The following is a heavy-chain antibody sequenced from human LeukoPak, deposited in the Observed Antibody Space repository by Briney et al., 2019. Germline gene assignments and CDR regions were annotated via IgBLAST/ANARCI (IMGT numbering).Heavy chain of an antibody. D-gene: IGHD2-2*02. V-gene: IGHV1-69*13. J-gene: IGHJ6*03. CDR1: GGTFSSYA. CDR2: IIPIFGTA. Sequence: ASVKASCKASGGTFSSYAISWVRQAPGQGLEWMGGIIPIFGTANYAQKFQGRVTITADESTSTAYMELSSLRSEDTAVYYCARETRRYCSSTSCYTASYYYMDVWGKGTTVTVSS. CDR3: ARETRRYCSSTSCYTASYYYMDV.